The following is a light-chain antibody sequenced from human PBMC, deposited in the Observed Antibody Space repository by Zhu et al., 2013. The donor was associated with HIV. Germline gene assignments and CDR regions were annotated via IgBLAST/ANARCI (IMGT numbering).Light chain of an antibody. J-gene: IGKJ4*01. CDR1: QSVSSN. CDR2: GAS. V-gene: IGKV3-15*01. Sequence: EIVMTQSPATLSVSPGERATLSCRASQSVSSNLAWYQQKPGQAPRLLIYGASTRATGIPARFSGSGSGTEFTLTISSLQSEDFATYYCQQGNSFPLTFGGGTTVEIK. CDR3: QQGNSFPLT.